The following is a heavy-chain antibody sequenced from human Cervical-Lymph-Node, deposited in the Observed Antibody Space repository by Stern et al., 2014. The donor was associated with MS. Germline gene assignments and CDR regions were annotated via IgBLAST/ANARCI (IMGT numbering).Heavy chain of an antibody. Sequence: QITLKESGPTLVKPTQTLTLTCTFSGFSLSTSGVGVGWIRQPPGKALEWLELIYWDDDKRYSPALKSRLTITKDTSKNQVVLTMTNMDPVDTATYYCAHRLEDGYSFPSAFDIWGQGTMVTVSS. CDR3: AHRLEDGYSFPSAFDI. V-gene: IGHV2-5*02. D-gene: IGHD5-24*01. J-gene: IGHJ3*02. CDR2: IYWDDDK. CDR1: GFSLSTSGVG.